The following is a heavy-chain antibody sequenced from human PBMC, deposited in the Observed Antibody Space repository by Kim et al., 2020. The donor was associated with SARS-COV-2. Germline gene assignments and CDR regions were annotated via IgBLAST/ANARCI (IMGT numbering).Heavy chain of an antibody. Sequence: GGSLRLSCAASGFTFNTYSMHWVRQAPGKGLEWVAVMSFDGNNTFYADSVTGRFTVSRDNSKNTLYLQMDHLRSDDTALYYCARPHYYISGTHYWYFDLWGRGTLVTVSA. CDR1: GFTFNTYS. CDR2: MSFDGNNT. CDR3: ARPHYYISGTHYWYFDL. V-gene: IGHV3-30-3*01. D-gene: IGHD3-10*01. J-gene: IGHJ2*01.